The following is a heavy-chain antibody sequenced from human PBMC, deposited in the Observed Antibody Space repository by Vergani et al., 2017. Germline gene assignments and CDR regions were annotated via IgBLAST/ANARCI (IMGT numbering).Heavy chain of an antibody. CDR3: ARYKTLTGDVWSAFDI. Sequence: EVQLVESGGGLVQPGRSLRLSCAASGFTFDDYAMHWVRQAPGKGLEWVSGISWNSGSIGYEDSVKGRFTISRDNAKNSLYLQMNSLRAEDTALYYCARYKTLTGDVWSAFDIWGQGTMVTVSS. CDR2: ISWNSGSI. D-gene: IGHD7-27*01. J-gene: IGHJ3*02. CDR1: GFTFDDYA. V-gene: IGHV3-9*01.